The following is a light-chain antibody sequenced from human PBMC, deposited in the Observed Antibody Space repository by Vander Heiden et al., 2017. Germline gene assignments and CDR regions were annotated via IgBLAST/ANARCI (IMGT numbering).Light chain of an antibody. Sequence: ILFTPSPGSVSLSPGERATLSCRASQSVSSSYLAWYKQKPGQAPRLLMYGASSRATGIPDRFSGSGCGTDFTVTVTRLEPEDFAVYYCQQYGSSITFGQGTRLEIK. V-gene: IGKV3-20*01. CDR2: GAS. J-gene: IGKJ5*01. CDR3: QQYGSSIT. CDR1: QSVSSSY.